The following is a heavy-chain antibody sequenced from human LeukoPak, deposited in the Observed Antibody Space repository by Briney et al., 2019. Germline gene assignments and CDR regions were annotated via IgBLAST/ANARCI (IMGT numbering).Heavy chain of an antibody. CDR3: ARVSGRGDGYNP. Sequence: SETLSLTCTVSGGSISSGSYYWSWIRQPAGKGLEWIGRIYTSGSTNYNPSLKSRVTISVDTSKNQFTLNLRPVPAADTAVYSCARVSGRGDGYNPWGQGNLVTVSS. CDR2: IYTSGST. CDR1: GGSISSGSYY. V-gene: IGHV4-61*02. J-gene: IGHJ5*02. D-gene: IGHD5-24*01.